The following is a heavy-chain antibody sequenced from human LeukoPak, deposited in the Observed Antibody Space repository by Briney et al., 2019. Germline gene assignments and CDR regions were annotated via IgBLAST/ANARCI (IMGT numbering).Heavy chain of an antibody. CDR1: GFTFSSYS. CDR3: ATTPVFGSGWYPFDY. V-gene: IGHV3-21*01. Sequence: GGSLRLSCAASGFTFSSYSMNWVRQAPGKGLEWVSSISSSSSYIYYADSVKGRFTISRDNAKNSLYLQMNSLRAEDTAVYYCATTPVFGSGWYPFDYWGQGTLVTVSS. D-gene: IGHD6-19*01. J-gene: IGHJ4*02. CDR2: ISSSSSYI.